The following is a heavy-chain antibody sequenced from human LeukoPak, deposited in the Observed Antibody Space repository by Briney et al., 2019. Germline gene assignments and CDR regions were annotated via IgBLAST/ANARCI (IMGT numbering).Heavy chain of an antibody. CDR1: GYTFTGYY. J-gene: IGHJ4*02. Sequence: GASVKVSCKASGYTFTGYYMHWVRQAPGQGLEWMGWINPNSGGTNYAQKFQGRVTMTRDTSISTAYMELSRLRSDDTAVYYCARGGVATYYYDSSGYLPDFDYWGQGTLVTVSS. CDR3: ARGGVATYYYDSSGYLPDFDY. CDR2: INPNSGGT. D-gene: IGHD3-22*01. V-gene: IGHV1-2*02.